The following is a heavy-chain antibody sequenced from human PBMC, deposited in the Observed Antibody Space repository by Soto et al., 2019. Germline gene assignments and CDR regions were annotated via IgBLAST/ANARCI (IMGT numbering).Heavy chain of an antibody. D-gene: IGHD3-3*01. Sequence: VSLRLSCAASGFTFSSYAMSWVRQAPGKGLEWVSAISGSGGSTYYADSVKGRFTISRDNSKNTLYLQMNSLRAEDTAVYYCAKGRYDFWSGYLLFDYWGQGTLVTVSS. V-gene: IGHV3-23*01. J-gene: IGHJ4*02. CDR3: AKGRYDFWSGYLLFDY. CDR2: ISGSGGST. CDR1: GFTFSSYA.